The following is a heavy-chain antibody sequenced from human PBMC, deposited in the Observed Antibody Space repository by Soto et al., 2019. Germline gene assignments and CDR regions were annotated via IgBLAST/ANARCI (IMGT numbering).Heavy chain of an antibody. J-gene: IGHJ5*02. CDR3: ARAPTNGTTPYDWFDP. CDR1: GFTFSSYG. CDR2: IWYDGSNK. V-gene: IGHV3-33*01. D-gene: IGHD1-7*01. Sequence: QVQLVESGGGVVQPGRSLRLSCAASGFTFSSYGMHWVRQAPGKGLEWVAVIWYDGSNKYYADSVKGRFTISRDNSKNXLYLQRNSLRAEDTAVYYCARAPTNGTTPYDWFDPWGQGTLVTVSS.